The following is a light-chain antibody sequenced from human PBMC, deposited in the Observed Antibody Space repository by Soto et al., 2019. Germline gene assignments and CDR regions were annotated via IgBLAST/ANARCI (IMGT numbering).Light chain of an antibody. CDR2: TAS. J-gene: IGKJ1*01. Sequence: DIQLTQSPSFLSASVGDEVTITCRAGEGIRIHLACYQQKPVKAPKLLIYTASTLQSVVPSRFSGGGSGTEFTLTISSLQPEDFATYYCQQLNGFPPWTFGQGTKV. CDR1: EGIRIH. V-gene: IGKV1-9*01. CDR3: QQLNGFPPWT.